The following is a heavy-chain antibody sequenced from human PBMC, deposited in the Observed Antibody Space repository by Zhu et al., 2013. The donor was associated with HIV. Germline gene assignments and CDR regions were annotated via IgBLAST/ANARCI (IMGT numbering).Heavy chain of an antibody. D-gene: IGHD3-10*01. CDR3: ARDAKFGSGSYYKIGYYYYYGMDV. CDR2: IIPIFRTA. V-gene: IGHV1-69*01. CDR1: GGTFSSYA. J-gene: IGHJ6*02. Sequence: QVQLVQSGAEVKKPGSSVKVSCKASGGTFSSYAISWVRQAPGQGLEWMGGIIPIFRTADYTQKFQGRVTITADDSMSTAYMELSSLRSDDTAVYYCARDAKFGSGSYYKIGYYYYYGMDVWGQGTTVTVSS.